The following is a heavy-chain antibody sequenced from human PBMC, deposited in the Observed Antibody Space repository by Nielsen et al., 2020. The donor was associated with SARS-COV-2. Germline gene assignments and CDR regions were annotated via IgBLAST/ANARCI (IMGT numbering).Heavy chain of an antibody. D-gene: IGHD3-10*01. CDR1: GGPISRTTYY. Sequence: SETLSLTCAVSGGPISRTTYYWGWIRQPPGKGLEWIGSIYWVGSTFYNPSLKSRVSIPMDTSENQVSLKMTSVTAADTAVYYCSRQAFGSGGLLYFDFWGQGNLVTVSS. J-gene: IGHJ4*02. V-gene: IGHV4-39*01. CDR2: IYWVGST. CDR3: SRQAFGSGGLLYFDF.